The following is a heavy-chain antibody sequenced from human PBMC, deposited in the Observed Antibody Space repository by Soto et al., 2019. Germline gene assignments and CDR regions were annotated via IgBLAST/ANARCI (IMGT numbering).Heavy chain of an antibody. CDR1: GFTFSKYS. V-gene: IGHV3-48*02. CDR2: VSSSSNSV. J-gene: IGHJ4*02. CDR3: ARRSRPIEY. Sequence: GGSLRLSCEGTGFTFSKYSLNWVRQAPGKGLEWISYVSSSSNSVDYAVSAKDRFIISRENAKNSLYLQMDFLRHEDTAVYYCARRSRPIEYWGRGTLVTVSS. D-gene: IGHD6-25*01.